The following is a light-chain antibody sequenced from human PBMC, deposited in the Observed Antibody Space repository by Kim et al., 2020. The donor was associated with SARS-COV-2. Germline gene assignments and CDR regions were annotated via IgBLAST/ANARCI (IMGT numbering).Light chain of an antibody. Sequence: EIVMTQSPATLSVSPGERATLSCRASQSVSSNLAWYQQKPGQAPRLLIYGASTRATGIPARFSGSGSGTEFTLTISSLQSEDFAVYYCQQYNNWHPLTFGQGTKVDIK. V-gene: IGKV3-15*01. CDR1: QSVSSN. CDR3: QQYNNWHPLT. CDR2: GAS. J-gene: IGKJ1*01.